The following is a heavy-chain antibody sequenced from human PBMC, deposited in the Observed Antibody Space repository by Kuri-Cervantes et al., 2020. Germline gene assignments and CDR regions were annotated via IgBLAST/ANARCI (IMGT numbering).Heavy chain of an antibody. CDR3: AGYTSGSYYKGYFDN. CDR2: IHTSGST. D-gene: IGHD3-10*01. V-gene: IGHV4-4*07. J-gene: IGHJ4*02. CDR1: GGSISSYY. Sequence: SETLSLTCTVSGGSISSYYWSWIRQPAGKGLEWIGRIHTSGSTNHNPSLKSRVTISVDTSKNQFSLKLSSVTAADTAVYFCAGYTSGSYYKGYFDNWGQGTLVTVSS.